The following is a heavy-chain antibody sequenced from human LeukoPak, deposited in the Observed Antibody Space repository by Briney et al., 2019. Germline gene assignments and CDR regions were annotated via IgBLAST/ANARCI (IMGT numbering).Heavy chain of an antibody. J-gene: IGHJ4*02. Sequence: GGSPRLSCAASGFTFSSYGMHWVRQAPGKGLEWVAVIWYDGSDKYYADSVKGRFTISRDNSKNTLYLQMNSLRAEDTAVYYCARDHYYGSGSYYTTGYYFDYWGQGTLVTVPS. CDR2: IWYDGSDK. V-gene: IGHV3-33*01. CDR1: GFTFSSYG. D-gene: IGHD3-10*01. CDR3: ARDHYYGSGSYYTTGYYFDY.